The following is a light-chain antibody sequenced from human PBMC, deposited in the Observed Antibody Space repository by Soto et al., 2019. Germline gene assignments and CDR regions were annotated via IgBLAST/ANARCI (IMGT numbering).Light chain of an antibody. V-gene: IGKV1-33*01. CDR3: QQYDNVPT. Sequence: DIQMTQSPSSLSASVGDGVTITCQASQAINNDLTCYQQKPGQPPKLLIYGASILETGVPSRFSGSGSGKHFTFTISSLQPEDIATYYCQQYDNVPTFGQGTKLEMK. J-gene: IGKJ2*01. CDR2: GAS. CDR1: QAINND.